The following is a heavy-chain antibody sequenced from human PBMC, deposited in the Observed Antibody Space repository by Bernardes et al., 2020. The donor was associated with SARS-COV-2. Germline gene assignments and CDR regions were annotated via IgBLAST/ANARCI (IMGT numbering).Heavy chain of an antibody. CDR2: ISAYNGNT. D-gene: IGHD4-17*01. CDR1: GYTFTSYG. Sequence: ASVKVSCKASGYTFTSYGISWVRQAPGQGLEWMGWISAYNGNTNYAQKLQGRVTMTTDTSTSTAYMELRSLRSDDTAVYYCARDLFSTVVTPSDYWGQGTLVTVSS. J-gene: IGHJ4*02. CDR3: ARDLFSTVVTPSDY. V-gene: IGHV1-18*01.